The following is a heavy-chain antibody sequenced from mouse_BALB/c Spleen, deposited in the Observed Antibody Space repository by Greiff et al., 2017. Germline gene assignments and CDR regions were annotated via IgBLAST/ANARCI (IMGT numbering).Heavy chain of an antibody. V-gene: IGHV1S56*01. D-gene: IGHD1-1*01. J-gene: IGHJ4*01. Sequence: QVQLQQSGPELVKPGASVRISCKASGYTFTSYYIHWVKQRPGQGLEWIGWIYPGNVNTKYNEKFKGKATLTADKSSSTAYMPLSSLTSEDSAVYFCARGGVVAHYYAMDYWGRGTSGTVAS. CDR1: GYTFTSYY. CDR3: ARGGVVAHYYAMDY. CDR2: IYPGNVNT.